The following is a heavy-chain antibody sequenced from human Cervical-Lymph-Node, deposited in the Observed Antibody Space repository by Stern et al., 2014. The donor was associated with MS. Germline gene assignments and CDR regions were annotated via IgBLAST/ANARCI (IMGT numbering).Heavy chain of an antibody. D-gene: IGHD6-19*01. CDR1: GYSFTSYW. Sequence: VQLVESGAEVKKSGESLKISCKGSGYSFTSYWIGWVRQTPGKGLEWMGIIYPADSDTRYIPSFQGQVTMSADKSTVTAHLEWTRLKTSDTAMYYCARQDSSGWRYWGQGTLVTVSS. CDR2: IYPADSDT. CDR3: ARQDSSGWRY. J-gene: IGHJ4*02. V-gene: IGHV5-51*01.